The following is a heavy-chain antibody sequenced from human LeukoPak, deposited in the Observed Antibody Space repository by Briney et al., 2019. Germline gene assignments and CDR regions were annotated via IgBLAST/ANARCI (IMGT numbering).Heavy chain of an antibody. CDR2: ISGSGDST. CDR1: GFTFSSYT. J-gene: IGHJ4*02. Sequence: GGSLRLSCAASGFTFSSYTMSWVRQAPGKGLEWVSVISGSGDSTYYADSVKGRFTISRDNSKNTLYLQMNSLRAEDTAVYYCAKEYGSSWAEYWGQGTLVTVSS. D-gene: IGHD6-13*01. CDR3: AKEYGSSWAEY. V-gene: IGHV3-23*01.